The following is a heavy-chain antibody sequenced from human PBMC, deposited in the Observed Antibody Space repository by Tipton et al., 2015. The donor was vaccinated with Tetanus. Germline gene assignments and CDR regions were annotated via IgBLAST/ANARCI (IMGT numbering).Heavy chain of an antibody. CDR2: MYSGGGT. J-gene: IGHJ6*02. Sequence: SLRLSCAASGFSFSSNAMSWVRQAPGKGLEWVSFMYSGGGTYYADSVKGRFTISRDKSKNTLYLQMNSLRVEDTAVYYCARVPGVLWGQGTTVIVSS. V-gene: IGHV3-66*01. CDR3: ARVPGVL. CDR1: GFSFSSNA. D-gene: IGHD2-8*01.